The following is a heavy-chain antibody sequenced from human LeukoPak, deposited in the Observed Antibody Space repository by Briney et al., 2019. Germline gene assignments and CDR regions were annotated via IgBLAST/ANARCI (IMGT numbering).Heavy chain of an antibody. CDR3: AKRGVVIRVILVGFHKEAYYFDS. CDR2: ISGTGGST. V-gene: IGHV3-23*01. CDR1: GITLSNYG. J-gene: IGHJ4*02. D-gene: IGHD3-22*01. Sequence: PGGSLRLSCAVSGITLSNYGMSWVRQAPGKGLEWVSGISGTGGSTNYADSVKGQFTISRDNRKNTLYLEMNSLRAEDTAVYFCAKRGVVIRVILVGFHKEAYYFDSWGQGALVTVSS.